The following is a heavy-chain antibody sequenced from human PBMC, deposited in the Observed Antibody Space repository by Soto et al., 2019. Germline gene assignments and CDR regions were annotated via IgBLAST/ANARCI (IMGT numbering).Heavy chain of an antibody. CDR1: GFNFDNYG. CDR3: AKDRVGGTFYTPLGF. V-gene: IGHV3-30*18. J-gene: IGHJ4*02. CDR2: ITYDGSNK. D-gene: IGHD1-7*01. Sequence: SLRLSCQASGFNFDNYGMHWVRQAPGKGLEWVAVITYDGSNKYYADSVKGRFTISRDNSKNTLSLDLNTLKPEDTAVYHCAKDRVGGTFYTPLGFWGQGTLVTVSS.